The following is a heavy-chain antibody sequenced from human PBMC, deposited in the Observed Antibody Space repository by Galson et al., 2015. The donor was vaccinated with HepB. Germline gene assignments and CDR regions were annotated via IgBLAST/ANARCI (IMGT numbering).Heavy chain of an antibody. V-gene: IGHV1-18*01. CDR1: GYTFTYYG. J-gene: IGHJ4*02. CDR2: ISAYSGNT. Sequence: SVKVSCKASGYTFTYYGISWVRQAPGQGLEWMGWISAYSGNTNYAQKFQGRVTMTTDTPTSTAYMELRSLRSDDTAVYYCARGGPPGSGYYFFDYWGQGTLVTGSS. D-gene: IGHD3-3*01. CDR3: ARGGPPGSGYYFFDY.